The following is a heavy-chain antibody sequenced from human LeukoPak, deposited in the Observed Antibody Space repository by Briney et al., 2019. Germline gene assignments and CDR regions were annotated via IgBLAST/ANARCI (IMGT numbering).Heavy chain of an antibody. CDR3: SRDNWFGP. CDR2: INGRSGAT. Sequence: ASVKVSCKASGYTFTDYYMQWVRQAPGQGLEWMGWINGRSGATHYAQKFQGRVTMTRDTSTTTTYMELRSLRSDDTAVYYCSRDNWFGPWGQGTLVTVSS. CDR1: GYTFTDYY. J-gene: IGHJ5*02. V-gene: IGHV1-2*02.